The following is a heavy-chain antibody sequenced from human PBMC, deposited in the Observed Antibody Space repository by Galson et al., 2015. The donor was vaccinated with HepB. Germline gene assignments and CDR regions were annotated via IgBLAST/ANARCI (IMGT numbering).Heavy chain of an antibody. V-gene: IGHV3-30*18. J-gene: IGHJ4*02. Sequence: SLRLSCAASGFTFSSYAMHWVRQAPGKGLEWVAVISYDGSNKYYTDSVKGRFTISRDNSKNTLCLQMNSLRAEDTAVYYCAKSIGYDILTGYYVPLDYWGQGTLVTVSS. CDR1: GFTFSSYA. CDR3: AKSIGYDILTGYYVPLDY. CDR2: ISYDGSNK. D-gene: IGHD3-9*01.